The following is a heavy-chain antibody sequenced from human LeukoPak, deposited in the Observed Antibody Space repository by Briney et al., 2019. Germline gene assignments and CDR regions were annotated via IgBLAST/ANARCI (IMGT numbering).Heavy chain of an antibody. J-gene: IGHJ4*02. D-gene: IGHD6-19*01. V-gene: IGHV3-21*01. CDR2: IDTTSEYI. CDR3: ARADRDSDWYIDDC. CDR1: GFSFSSYN. Sequence: GGSLRLSCAASGFSFSSYNMNWVRQSPGKALEWVASIDTTSEYIFYTDSLKGRFTISRDNAKNSLYLQMNNLRAEDTAVYYCARADRDSDWYIDDCWGQGTLVTVSS.